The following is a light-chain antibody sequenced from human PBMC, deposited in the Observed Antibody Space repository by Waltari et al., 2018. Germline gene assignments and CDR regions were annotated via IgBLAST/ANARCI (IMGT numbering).Light chain of an antibody. CDR1: SSAVGGYNS. CDR3: CSYAGSYTSWV. CDR2: DVS. V-gene: IGLV2-11*01. Sequence: QSALTQPRSVSGSPGQSVTISCTGTSSAVGGYNSVSWYQQHPGKAPKLMIYDVSKRPSGVPDRFSGSKSGNTASLTISGLQAEDEADYYCCSYAGSYTSWVFGGGTKLTVL. J-gene: IGLJ3*02.